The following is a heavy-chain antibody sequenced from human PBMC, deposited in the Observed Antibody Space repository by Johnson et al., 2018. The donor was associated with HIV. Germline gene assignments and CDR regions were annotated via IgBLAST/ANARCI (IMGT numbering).Heavy chain of an antibody. Sequence: VQLVESGGGLVQPGGSLRLSCAASGFTVSSNYMSWVRQAPGKGLEWVSVIYSGGSTYYADSVKGRFTISRDSSKNTLYLQMNSLRAEGTAVYYCAKDRRNYYDSSGYPDYDAFDVWGRGTMVTVSS. D-gene: IGHD3-22*01. J-gene: IGHJ3*01. CDR2: IYSGGST. CDR1: GFTVSSNY. V-gene: IGHV3-66*02. CDR3: AKDRRNYYDSSGYPDYDAFDV.